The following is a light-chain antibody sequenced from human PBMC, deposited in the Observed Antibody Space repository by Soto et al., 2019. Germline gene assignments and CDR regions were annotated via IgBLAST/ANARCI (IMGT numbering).Light chain of an antibody. CDR2: GAS. V-gene: IGKV3-15*01. CDR1: QSVRSN. Sequence: EIVMTQSPATLSVSPGARVTLSCRASQSVRSNLAWYQQKPGQAPRLLIYGASTRATGLPARFSGSGSGTDFTLTISSLQSEDFAVYYCQQYNTWPPITFGQGTRLEIK. J-gene: IGKJ5*01. CDR3: QQYNTWPPIT.